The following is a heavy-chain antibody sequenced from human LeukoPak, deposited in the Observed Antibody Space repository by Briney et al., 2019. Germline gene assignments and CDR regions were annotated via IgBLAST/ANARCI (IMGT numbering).Heavy chain of an antibody. J-gene: IGHJ4*02. CDR3: ARSSMVRGVIILDY. CDR1: GFTFSSYA. Sequence: GGSLRLSCAASGFTFSSYAMHWVRQAPGKGLEYVSAISSNGGSTYYADSVKGRFTISRDSSKNTLYLQMGSLRAEDMGVYYCARSSMVRGVIILDYWGQGTLVTVSS. V-gene: IGHV3-64*02. CDR2: ISSNGGST. D-gene: IGHD3-10*01.